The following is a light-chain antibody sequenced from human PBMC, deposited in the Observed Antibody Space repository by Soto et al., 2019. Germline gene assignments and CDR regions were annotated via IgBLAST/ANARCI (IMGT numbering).Light chain of an antibody. CDR1: QSISSY. V-gene: IGKV1-39*01. CDR2: AAS. Sequence: DIQMTQSPSSLSASVGDRVTITCRASQSISSYLNWYQQKPGKAPKLLIYAASSLQRGVPSRFSGSGSGTDFTLTIISLQPEDFAAYYCQRSDTAPLTFGGGTKVYLK. CDR3: QRSDTAPLT. J-gene: IGKJ4*01.